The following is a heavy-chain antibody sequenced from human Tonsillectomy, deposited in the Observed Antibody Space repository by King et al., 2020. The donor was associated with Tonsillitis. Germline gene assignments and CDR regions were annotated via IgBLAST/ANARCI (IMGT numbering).Heavy chain of an antibody. Sequence: VQLVESGGGLVQPGGSLRISCAASGFTFSSYAMSWVRQAPGKGLEWVSAISGSGGSTYYADSVKGRFTISRDNSKNTLYLQMNSLRAEDTAVYYCAKDWELLSATHPRHDYWGQGTLVTVSS. D-gene: IGHD1-26*01. CDR2: ISGSGGST. CDR1: GFTFSSYA. J-gene: IGHJ4*02. V-gene: IGHV3-23*04. CDR3: AKDWELLSATHPRHDY.